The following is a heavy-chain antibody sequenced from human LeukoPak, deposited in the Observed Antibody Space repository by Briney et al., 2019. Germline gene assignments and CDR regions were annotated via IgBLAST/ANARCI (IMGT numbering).Heavy chain of an antibody. Sequence: GGSLRLSCAASGFTFSSYAMSWVRQAPGKGLEWVSAISGSGGSTYYADSVKGRFTISRDNSKNTLYLQMNSLRAEDTAVYYCAKAYSSGWYYPPGYWGQGTLVTVSS. J-gene: IGHJ4*02. CDR1: GFTFSSYA. CDR3: AKAYSSGWYYPPGY. D-gene: IGHD6-19*01. CDR2: ISGSGGST. V-gene: IGHV3-23*01.